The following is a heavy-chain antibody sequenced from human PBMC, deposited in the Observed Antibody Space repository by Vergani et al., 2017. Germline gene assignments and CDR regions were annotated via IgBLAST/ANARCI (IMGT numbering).Heavy chain of an antibody. D-gene: IGHD4-11*01. V-gene: IGHV4-34*01. CDR1: GGSFTSYH. Sequence: QVQLQQWGGGLLKPSETLSLTCVVNGGSFTSYHWTWIRQSPGEGLEWVGDIDHTGRPDYNPSLKSRLTMSVDNSRNQFSLTLNSVTATDTAIYFCARVNTETNGHLYSSNYMDVGGQGTAVTVS. CDR2: IDHTGRP. J-gene: IGHJ6*03. CDR3: ARVNTETNGHLYSSNYMDV.